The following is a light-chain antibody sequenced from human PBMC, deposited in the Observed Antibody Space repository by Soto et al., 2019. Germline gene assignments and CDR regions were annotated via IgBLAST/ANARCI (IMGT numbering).Light chain of an antibody. V-gene: IGLV1-40*01. CDR1: TSNIGAPYD. CDR3: QSYDISLHNYV. J-gene: IGLJ1*01. CDR2: GDN. Sequence: QLVLTQPPSVSGAPGQRVSISCTGSTSNIGAPYDVHWYQHLPGTAPKLLIYGDNNRPSGVPDRFSGSKSGTSASLAITRLQAEEEADYYCQSYDISLHNYVFGTGTKLTVL.